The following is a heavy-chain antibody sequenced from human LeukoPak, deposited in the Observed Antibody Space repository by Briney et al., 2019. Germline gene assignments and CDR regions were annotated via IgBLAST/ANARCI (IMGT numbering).Heavy chain of an antibody. CDR2: ISSSSSYI. D-gene: IGHD1/OR15-1a*01. CDR3: LVTTRSRGFDY. CDR1: GFTFSSYS. Sequence: PGGSLRLSCAASGFTFSSYSMNWVRQAPGKGLEWVSSISSSSSYIYYADSVKGRFTISRDNPKNSVYLQMSSLRAEDTAVCYCLVTTRSRGFDYWGQGTLVTVSS. V-gene: IGHV3-21*01. J-gene: IGHJ4*02.